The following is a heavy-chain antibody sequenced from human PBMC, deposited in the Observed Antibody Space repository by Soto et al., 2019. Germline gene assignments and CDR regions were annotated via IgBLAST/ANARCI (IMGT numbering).Heavy chain of an antibody. CDR2: INYSGST. CDR1: GDSISSSSYY. D-gene: IGHD4-17*01. Sequence: QLQLQESGPGLVKPSETLSLTCSVSGDSISSSSYYWGWIRQPPGKGLEWIGTINYSGSTYYNPSLKGQVTISVDTSKTQFSLKVSSVTAADTAVYYCASLYGDYVPYWGQGILVSVSS. V-gene: IGHV4-39*01. J-gene: IGHJ4*02. CDR3: ASLYGDYVPY.